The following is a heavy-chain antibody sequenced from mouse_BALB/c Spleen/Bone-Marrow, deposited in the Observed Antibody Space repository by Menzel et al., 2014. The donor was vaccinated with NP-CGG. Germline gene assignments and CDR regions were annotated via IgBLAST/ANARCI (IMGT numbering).Heavy chain of an antibody. J-gene: IGHJ4*01. CDR1: GFNIKDTX. CDR3: XXXXXXPTPYYYAMDY. D-gene: IGHD3-3*01. Sequence: EVNVVESGAELVKPGASVKLSCTASGFNIKDTXMHWVKQRPEQGLEWIGRIDPANGNTKYDPKFQGKATITADTSSSTXXXXXXXXXXXDTXXXXXXXXXXXPTPYYYAMDYW. V-gene: IGHV14-3*02. CDR2: IDPANGNT.